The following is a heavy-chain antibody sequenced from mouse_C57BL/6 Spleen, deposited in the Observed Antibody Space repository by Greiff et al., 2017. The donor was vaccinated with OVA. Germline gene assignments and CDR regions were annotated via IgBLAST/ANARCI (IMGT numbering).Heavy chain of an antibody. CDR1: GYTFTSYW. Sequence: QVQLQQPGAELVRPGSSVKLSCKASGYTFTSYWMDWVKQRPGQGLEWIGNIYPSDSETHYNQKFKDKATLTVDKSSSTAYMQLSSLTSEDSAVYYCARDYDYDAMDYWGQGTSVTVSS. CDR2: IYPSDSET. V-gene: IGHV1-61*01. J-gene: IGHJ4*01. D-gene: IGHD1-1*02. CDR3: ARDYDYDAMDY.